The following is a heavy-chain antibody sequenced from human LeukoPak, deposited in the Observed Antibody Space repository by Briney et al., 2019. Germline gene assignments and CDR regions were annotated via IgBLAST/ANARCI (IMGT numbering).Heavy chain of an antibody. CDR1: GFTFSSYA. Sequence: GGSLRLSCAASGFTFSSYAMSWVRQAPGKGLEWVGRIKSETDGGTTDYAAPVKGRFTISRDDSKNTLHLQMNSLKTEDTAVYYCTTGQWLARWGQGTLVTVSS. J-gene: IGHJ4*02. CDR2: IKSETDGGTT. CDR3: TTGQWLAR. V-gene: IGHV3-15*01. D-gene: IGHD6-19*01.